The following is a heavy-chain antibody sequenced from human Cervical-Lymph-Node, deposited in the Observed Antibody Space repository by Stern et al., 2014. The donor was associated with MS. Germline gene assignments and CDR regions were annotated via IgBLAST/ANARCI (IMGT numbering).Heavy chain of an antibody. Sequence: VHLVESGAEVKKPGASVKVSCKASGYTFTGYYMHWVRQAPGQGLEWMGWINPNSGGTNYAQKFQGWVTMTRDTSISTAYMELSRLRSDDTAVYYCARESATVTYDYFDYWGQGTLVTVSS. CDR2: INPNSGGT. D-gene: IGHD4-17*01. CDR3: ARESATVTYDYFDY. J-gene: IGHJ4*02. CDR1: GYTFTGYY. V-gene: IGHV1-2*04.